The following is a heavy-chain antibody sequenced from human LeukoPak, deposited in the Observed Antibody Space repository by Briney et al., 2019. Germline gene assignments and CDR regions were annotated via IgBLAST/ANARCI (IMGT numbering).Heavy chain of an antibody. CDR1: GYSFTSYW. CDR3: ARYASGFKSQSSWYDP. Sequence: GESLKISCKGSGYSFTSYWIGWVRQMPGKGLEWMGIIYPGDSDTRYSPSFQGQVTISADKSISTAYLQWSSLKASDTAMYYCARYASGFKSQSSWYDPWGQGTLVTVSS. D-gene: IGHD3-10*01. V-gene: IGHV5-51*01. J-gene: IGHJ5*02. CDR2: IYPGDSDT.